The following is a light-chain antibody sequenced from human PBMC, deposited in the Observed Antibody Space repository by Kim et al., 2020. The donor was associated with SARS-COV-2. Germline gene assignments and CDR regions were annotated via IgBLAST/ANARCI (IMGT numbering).Light chain of an antibody. CDR1: SSDAGGYNY. J-gene: IGLJ3*02. CDR2: DVS. V-gene: IGLV2-14*03. CDR3: SSYTSSNWV. Sequence: PGQSITTSCTGTSSDAGGYNYVSWYQQHPGKAPKLMIYDVSNRPSGVSNRFSGSKSGNTASLTISGLQAEDEADYYCSSYTSSNWVFGGGTQLTVL.